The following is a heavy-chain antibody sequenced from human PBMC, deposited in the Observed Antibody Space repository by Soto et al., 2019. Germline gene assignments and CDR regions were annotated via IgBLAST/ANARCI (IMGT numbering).Heavy chain of an antibody. Sequence: SETLSLTCSVSGGSISSYRWSWIRQPPGKGLEWIGYIYYSGGTNYNPSLKSRVTMSVDTSKNQFSLKLTSVTAADTAVYYCARAPPPISYGPEQNEYCLDYWGQGALVTVSS. V-gene: IGHV4-59*01. CDR1: GGSISSYR. J-gene: IGHJ4*02. D-gene: IGHD2-15*01. CDR3: ARAPPPISYGPEQNEYCLDY. CDR2: IYYSGGT.